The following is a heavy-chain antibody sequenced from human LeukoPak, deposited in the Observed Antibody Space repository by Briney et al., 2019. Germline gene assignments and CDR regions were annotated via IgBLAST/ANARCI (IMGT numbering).Heavy chain of an antibody. D-gene: IGHD3-10*01. V-gene: IGHV4-34*01. CDR1: GGSFSGYY. Sequence: PSETLSLTCAVYGGSFSGYYWSWIRQPPGKGLEWIGEINHSGSTNYNPSLKSRVTISVDTSKNQFSLKLSSVTAADTAVYYCARGPASTELWLDYFDYWGQGTLVTVSS. J-gene: IGHJ4*02. CDR3: ARGPASTELWLDYFDY. CDR2: INHSGST.